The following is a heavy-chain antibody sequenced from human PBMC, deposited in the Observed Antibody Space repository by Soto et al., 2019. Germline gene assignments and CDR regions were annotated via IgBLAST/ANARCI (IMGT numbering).Heavy chain of an antibody. CDR2: ISYEGSNT. V-gene: IGHV3-30-3*01. CDR1: GFTFGTYA. J-gene: IGHJ6*02. CDR3: ARVTPGNNLYYFSGLDV. D-gene: IGHD1-1*01. Sequence: QVRLVESGGGVGQPGRSLRLSCVASGFTFGTYAIHWVRQAPGKGLQWVALISYEGSNTYYADSVKGRFTISRDNSKNTLYLEMNTLRPEDTAVYYCARVTPGNNLYYFSGLDVWGQGTSVIVSS.